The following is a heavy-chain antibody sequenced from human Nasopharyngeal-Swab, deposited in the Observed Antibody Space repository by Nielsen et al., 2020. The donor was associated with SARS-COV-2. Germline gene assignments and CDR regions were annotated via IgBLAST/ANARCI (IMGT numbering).Heavy chain of an antibody. D-gene: IGHD6-13*01. Sequence: GESLKISCAASGFTFSRYAMSWVRQAPGKGLECVSAISGTGGATYYADSVKGRFIISRDNSKNTLYLQVNSLRAEDTAVYYCAKPHLGQQLVVYYFDYWGQGTLVTVSS. CDR1: GFTFSRYA. CDR3: AKPHLGQQLVVYYFDY. CDR2: ISGTGGAT. V-gene: IGHV3-23*01. J-gene: IGHJ4*02.